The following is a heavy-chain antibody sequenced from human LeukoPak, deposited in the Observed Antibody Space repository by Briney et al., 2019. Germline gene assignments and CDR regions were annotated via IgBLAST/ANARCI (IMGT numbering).Heavy chain of an antibody. CDR1: GFTFSSYA. V-gene: IGHV3-23*01. J-gene: IGHJ4*02. CDR3: AKLGQMTTATTSENY. CDR2: ISGSGGST. D-gene: IGHD4-17*01. Sequence: GGSLRLSCAASGFTFSSYAMSWVRQAPGKGLEWVSAISGSGGSTYYADSVKGRFTISRDNSKNTLYLQMNSLRAEDTAVYYCAKLGQMTTATTSENYWGQGTLVTVSS.